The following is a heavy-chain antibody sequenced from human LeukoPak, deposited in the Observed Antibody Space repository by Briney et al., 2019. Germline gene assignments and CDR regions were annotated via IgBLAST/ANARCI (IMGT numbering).Heavy chain of an antibody. Sequence: GASVKVSCKASGYTFTGYYMHWVRQAPGQGLEWMGWINPNSGGTNYAQKFQGRVTMTRDTSISTAYMELSSLRSDDTAVYYCARAYSGSYYLDIQHWGQGTLVTVSS. CDR3: ARAYSGSYYLDIQH. V-gene: IGHV1-2*02. CDR1: GYTFTGYY. J-gene: IGHJ1*01. D-gene: IGHD1-26*01. CDR2: INPNSGGT.